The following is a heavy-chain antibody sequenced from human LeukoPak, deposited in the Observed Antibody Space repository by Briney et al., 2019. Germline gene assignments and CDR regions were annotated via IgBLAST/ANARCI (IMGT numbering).Heavy chain of an antibody. J-gene: IGHJ5*02. D-gene: IGHD6-19*01. CDR1: GGSISSYY. CDR3: AREGTYGWYNWFDP. Sequence: SETLSLTCTVSGGSISSYYWSCIRQPPGKGLEWIGYMYRTGSTNYNPPLKSRATITPDTSKNQFSLRLPSVNAADTAVYYCAREGTYGWYNWFDPWGQGTLVTVSS. CDR2: MYRTGST. V-gene: IGHV4-59*01.